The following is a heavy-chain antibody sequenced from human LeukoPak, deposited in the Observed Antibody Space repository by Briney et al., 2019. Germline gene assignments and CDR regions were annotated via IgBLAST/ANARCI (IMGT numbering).Heavy chain of an antibody. J-gene: IGHJ2*01. D-gene: IGHD4-17*01. Sequence: GGSLRLSCAASGFPLGSYTMDWVRQAPGKGLEWVAVISYDGSNKYYADSVKGRFTISRDNSKNTLYLQMNSLRAEDTAVYYCARGDYGDHSLGYFDLWGRGTLVTVSS. CDR2: ISYDGSNK. V-gene: IGHV3-30-3*01. CDR1: GFPLGSYT. CDR3: ARGDYGDHSLGYFDL.